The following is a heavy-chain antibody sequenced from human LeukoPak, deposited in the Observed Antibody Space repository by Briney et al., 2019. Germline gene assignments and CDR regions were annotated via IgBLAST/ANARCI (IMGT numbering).Heavy chain of an antibody. J-gene: IGHJ4*02. D-gene: IGHD3-22*01. Sequence: PGGSLRLSCAASGFTVSSNYMSWVRQAQGKGLDWVSVIYSGGSTYYADSVKGRFTISRDNSKNTLYLQMNSLRAEDTAVYYCARDYYDSSGAGGLWGQGTLVTVSS. CDR3: ARDYYDSSGAGGL. CDR1: GFTVSSNY. V-gene: IGHV3-66*02. CDR2: IYSGGST.